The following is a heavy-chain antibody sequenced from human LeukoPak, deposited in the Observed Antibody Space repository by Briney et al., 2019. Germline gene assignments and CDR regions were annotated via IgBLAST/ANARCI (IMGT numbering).Heavy chain of an antibody. D-gene: IGHD6-6*01. Sequence: GGSLRLSCAASGFTFSSYWIHWVRQAPGKGLVWVSRINGDGSSTTYADSVKGRFTISRDNAKNTLYLQMNSLRAEDTALYYCARDPSYSSSSPYFDYWGQGVLVTVSS. CDR1: GFTFSSYW. J-gene: IGHJ4*02. V-gene: IGHV3-74*01. CDR2: INGDGSST. CDR3: ARDPSYSSSSPYFDY.